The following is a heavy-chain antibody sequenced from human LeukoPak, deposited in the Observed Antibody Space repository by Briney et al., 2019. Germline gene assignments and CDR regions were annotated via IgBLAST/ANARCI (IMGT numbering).Heavy chain of an antibody. CDR1: GFTFSRYW. CDR2: INWNGGST. CDR3: ASSRRFLEWLLNYAFDI. D-gene: IGHD3-3*01. V-gene: IGHV3-20*04. Sequence: PGGSLRLSCAASGFTFSRYWMSWVRQAPGKGLEWVSGINWNGGSTGYADSVKGRFTISRDNAKNSLYLQMNSLRAEDTAVCYCASSRRFLEWLLNYAFDIWGQGTMVTVSS. J-gene: IGHJ3*02.